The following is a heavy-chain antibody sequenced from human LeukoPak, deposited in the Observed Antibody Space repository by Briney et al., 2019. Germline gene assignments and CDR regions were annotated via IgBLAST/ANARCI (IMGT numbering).Heavy chain of an antibody. CDR1: GFTFSDYY. D-gene: IGHD3-22*01. V-gene: IGHV3-9*01. Sequence: GGSLRLSCAASGFTFSDYYMSWIRQAPGKGLEWVSGISWNSGSIGYADSVKGRFTISRDNAKNSLYLQMNSLRAEDTALYYCAKNYYDSSGYYPYFDYWGQGTLVTVSS. J-gene: IGHJ4*02. CDR2: ISWNSGSI. CDR3: AKNYYDSSGYYPYFDY.